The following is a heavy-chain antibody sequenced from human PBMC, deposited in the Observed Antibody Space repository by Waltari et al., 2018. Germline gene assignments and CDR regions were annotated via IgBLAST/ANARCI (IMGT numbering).Heavy chain of an antibody. V-gene: IGHV4-38-2*01. CDR1: GYSISSGYY. CDR3: ARHTIGGSSGWDFLSDY. J-gene: IGHJ4*02. Sequence: QVQLQESGPGLVKPSETLSLTCAVSGYSISSGYYWGWIRQPPGKGLEWIGSIYHSGSTYDNPSLRSRVTISVDTSKNQCSRKLSSVTAADTAVYYCARHTIGGSSGWDFLSDYWGQGTLVTVSS. CDR2: IYHSGST. D-gene: IGHD6-19*01.